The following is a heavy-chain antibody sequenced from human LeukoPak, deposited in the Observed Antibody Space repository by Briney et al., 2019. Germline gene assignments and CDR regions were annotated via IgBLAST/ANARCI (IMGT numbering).Heavy chain of an antibody. CDR3: ARDSNWNYRAYYDY. CDR2: IYYSGST. CDR1: GGSISSYY. D-gene: IGHD1-7*01. J-gene: IGHJ4*02. Sequence: SETLSLTCTVSGGSISSYYWSWIRQPPGKGLEWIGYIYYSGSTNYNPSLKSRVTISVDTSKNQFSLKLSSVTAADTAVYYCARDSNWNYRAYYDYWGQGTLVTVSS. V-gene: IGHV4-59*01.